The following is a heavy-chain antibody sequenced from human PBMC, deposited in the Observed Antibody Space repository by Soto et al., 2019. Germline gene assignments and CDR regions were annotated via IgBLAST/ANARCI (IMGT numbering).Heavy chain of an antibody. V-gene: IGHV4-34*01. Sequence: SETLSLTCVVAGGSLSDYFWSWIRQPTGMALEWIGEINHLGSINYNPSLKSRVTMSVDTSKNQFSLTLNSVTAADTATYYCARGGISHWAYFYYMDVWDRGTTVTVSS. CDR2: INHLGSI. J-gene: IGHJ6*03. CDR1: GGSLSDYF. D-gene: IGHD2-21*01. CDR3: ARGGISHWAYFYYMDV.